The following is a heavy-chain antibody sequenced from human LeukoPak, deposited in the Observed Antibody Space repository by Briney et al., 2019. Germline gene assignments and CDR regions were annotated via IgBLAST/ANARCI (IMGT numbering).Heavy chain of an antibody. CDR3: ASETLVVVAATPVGDDY. D-gene: IGHD2-15*01. CDR1: GYTFTSYG. J-gene: IGHJ4*02. CDR2: INTNTGNP. Sequence: ASVNVSCKASGYTFTSYGMNWVRQAPGQGLEWMGWINTNTGNPTYAQGFTGRFVFSLDTSVSTAYLQISSLKAEDTAVYYCASETLVVVAATPVGDDYWGQGTLVTDSS. V-gene: IGHV7-4-1*02.